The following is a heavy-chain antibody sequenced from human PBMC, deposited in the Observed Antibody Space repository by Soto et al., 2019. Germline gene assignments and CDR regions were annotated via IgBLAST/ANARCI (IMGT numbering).Heavy chain of an antibody. J-gene: IGHJ4*02. V-gene: IGHV3-23*01. D-gene: IGHD3-22*01. Sequence: EVQLLESGGDLIQPGGSLRLSCAASGFTFNIYAMTWVRQAPGKGLEWVSAISRYGDITYYADSVEGRFSISRDNSKNTLYLQMNSLRAEDTAVYYCAKDRYLDHDSRGYLFDNWGQGTLVNVSS. CDR2: ISRYGDIT. CDR1: GFTFNIYA. CDR3: AKDRYLDHDSRGYLFDN.